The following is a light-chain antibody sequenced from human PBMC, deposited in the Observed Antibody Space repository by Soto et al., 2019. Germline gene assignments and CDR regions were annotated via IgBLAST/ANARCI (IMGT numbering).Light chain of an antibody. CDR1: SSDVGGYNY. CDR2: EVS. CDR3: SSYTSSATLV. V-gene: IGLV2-14*03. J-gene: IGLJ3*02. Sequence: QSALTQPASVSGSPGQSITISYTGTSSDVGGYNYVSWFQQYPGKAPKLIIYEVSHRPSGVSNRFSGSKSGSTASLIISGLQAEDEADYYCSSYTSSATLVFGGGTKLTVL.